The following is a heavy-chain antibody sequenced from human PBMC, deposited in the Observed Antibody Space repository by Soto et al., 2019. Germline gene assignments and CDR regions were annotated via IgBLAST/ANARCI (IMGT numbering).Heavy chain of an antibody. CDR3: AKDSTGTNYYMDV. CDR1: GFTFDDYA. CDR2: ISWNSGSI. Sequence: GGSLRLSCAASGFTFDDYAMHWVRQAPGKGLEWVSGISWNSGSIGYADSVKGRFTISKDNAKNSLYLQMNSLRAEDTALYYCAKDSTGTNYYMDVWGKGTTVTVSS. D-gene: IGHD1-7*01. J-gene: IGHJ6*03. V-gene: IGHV3-9*01.